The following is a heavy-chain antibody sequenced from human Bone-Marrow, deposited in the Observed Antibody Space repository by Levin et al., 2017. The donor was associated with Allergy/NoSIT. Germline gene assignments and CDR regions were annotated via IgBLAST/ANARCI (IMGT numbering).Heavy chain of an antibody. J-gene: IGHJ4*02. CDR1: DASIDSSDYY. Sequence: SQTLSLTCSVSDASIDSSDYYWTWIRQPPGKGLEWIGSIYYSGVTYFNPSLKGRGDIATDTSKNQFSLSLSSVSAADTAVYYCAGTATGAEYGDYDAGYHFDHWGQGTLVTVAS. D-gene: IGHD4-17*01. V-gene: IGHV4-30-4*01. CDR3: AGTATGAEYGDYDAGYHFDH. CDR2: IYYSGVT.